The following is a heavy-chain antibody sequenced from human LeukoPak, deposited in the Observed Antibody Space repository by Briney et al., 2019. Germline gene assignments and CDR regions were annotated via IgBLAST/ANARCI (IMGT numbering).Heavy chain of an antibody. CDR1: GGSISSSSYY. CDR3: ARLEYYDSSGYKGRYFDY. V-gene: IGHV4-39*01. Sequence: SETLSPTCTVSGGSISSSSYYRGWIRQPPGKGLEWIGSIYYSGSTYYSPSLKSRVTISVDTSKNQFSLKLSSVTAADTAVYYCARLEYYDSSGYKGRYFDYWGQGTLVTVSS. D-gene: IGHD3-22*01. CDR2: IYYSGST. J-gene: IGHJ4*02.